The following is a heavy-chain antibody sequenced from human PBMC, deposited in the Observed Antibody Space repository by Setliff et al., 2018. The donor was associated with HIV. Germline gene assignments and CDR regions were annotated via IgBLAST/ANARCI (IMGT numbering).Heavy chain of an antibody. CDR2: ISGGFA. V-gene: IGHV3-23*01. Sequence: SGGSLRLSCAASGFSLSNSDVNWVRQAPGKGLEWVPSISGGFAYFADSVKGRFRLTKDDSKEILYLEMDTLRADDSALYYCAKDLSVRGSGFKGASAIWGQGTKVTVSS. CDR3: AKDLSVRGSGFKGASAI. J-gene: IGHJ3*02. CDR1: GFSLSNSD. D-gene: IGHD6-19*01.